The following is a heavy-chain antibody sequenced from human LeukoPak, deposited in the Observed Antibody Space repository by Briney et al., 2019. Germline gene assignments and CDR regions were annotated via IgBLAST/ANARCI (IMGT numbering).Heavy chain of an antibody. V-gene: IGHV5-51*01. CDR2: IYPGDSDT. CDR1: GYSFTSYW. J-gene: IGHJ4*02. D-gene: IGHD3-10*01. Sequence: GESLKISCKGSGYSFTSYWIGWVRQMPGKGLEWMGIIYPGDSDTRYSPSFQGQVTISADKSISTAYLQWSSLKASDTAMYYCATPGPNYYGSGSYWEVSVDYWGQGTLVTVSS. CDR3: ATPGPNYYGSGSYWEVSVDY.